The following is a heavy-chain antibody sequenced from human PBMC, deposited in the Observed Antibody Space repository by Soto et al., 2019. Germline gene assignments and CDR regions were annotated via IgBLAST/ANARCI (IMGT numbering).Heavy chain of an antibody. V-gene: IGHV3-74*01. J-gene: IGHJ4*02. CDR3: VRTSLVVAAATREDY. CDR2: INSEGRST. CDR1: GFTFSSYW. Sequence: EVQLVESGGGLVQPGESLRLSCAAYGFTFSSYWMHWVRQAPGKGLVWVSRINSEGRSTSHAGSVKGLFNISRDKAKNTLYLQMNSLRAEDTAVYYCVRTSLVVAAATREDYWGQGSLVTVSS. D-gene: IGHD2-15*01.